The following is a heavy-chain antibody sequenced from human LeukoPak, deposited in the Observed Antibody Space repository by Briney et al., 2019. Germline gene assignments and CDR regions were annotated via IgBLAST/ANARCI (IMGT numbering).Heavy chain of an antibody. J-gene: IGHJ4*02. CDR3: AREKPDYYFDY. CDR1: GGTFSSYA. V-gene: IGHV1-69*04. CDR2: IIPILGIA. D-gene: IGHD2-21*02. Sequence: SVKVSCKASGGTFSSYAISWVRQAPGQGLEWMGRIIPILGIANYAQKFQGRATITADKSTSTAYMELSSLRSEDTAVYYCAREKPDYYFDYWGQGTLVTVSS.